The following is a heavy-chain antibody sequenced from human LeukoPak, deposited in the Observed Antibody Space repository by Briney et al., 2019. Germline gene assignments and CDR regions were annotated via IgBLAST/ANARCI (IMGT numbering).Heavy chain of an antibody. CDR1: GGSISSRSYY. J-gene: IGHJ2*01. CDR3: ARSFFFDSTGTYWYFDL. Sequence: SETLSLTCTVFGGSISSRSYYWGWIRQPPGKGLEYIGNIYYSGSTYQNPSLKSRVTISVDTSKHQLSLKLSSVTAADTAMYYCARSFFFDSTGTYWYFDLWGRGILVSVSS. D-gene: IGHD3-22*01. CDR2: IYYSGST. V-gene: IGHV4-39*01.